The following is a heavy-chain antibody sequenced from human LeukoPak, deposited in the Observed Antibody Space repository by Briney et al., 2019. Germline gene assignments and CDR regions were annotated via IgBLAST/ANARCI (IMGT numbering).Heavy chain of an antibody. J-gene: IGHJ4*02. CDR2: ISWNSDNI. CDR3: AINGGGDSGYGNFDY. V-gene: IGHV3-9*01. D-gene: IGHD5-12*01. Sequence: GGSLRLSCAVSGFSFDDYVMHWVRHVPGKGLEWVSGISWNSDNIAYADSVKGRFTTSRDNAKNSLYLQMNRLRADDTALYYCAINGGGDSGYGNFDYWGQGTLVTVSS. CDR1: GFSFDDYV.